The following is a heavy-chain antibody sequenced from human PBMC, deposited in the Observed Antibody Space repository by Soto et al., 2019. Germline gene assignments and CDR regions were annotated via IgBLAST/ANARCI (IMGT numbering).Heavy chain of an antibody. CDR3: AKEEKAPEYFQH. J-gene: IGHJ1*01. CDR2: ISYDGSNK. Sequence: GGSLRLSCAASGFTFSSYGMHWVRQAPGKGLEWVAVISYDGSNKYYADSVKGRFTISRDNSKNTLYLQMNSLRAEDTAVYYCAKEEKAPEYFQHWGQGTLVTVSS. V-gene: IGHV3-30*18. CDR1: GFTFSSYG.